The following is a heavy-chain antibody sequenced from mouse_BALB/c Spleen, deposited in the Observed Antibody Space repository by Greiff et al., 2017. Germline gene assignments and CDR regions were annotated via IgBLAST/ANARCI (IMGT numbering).Heavy chain of an antibody. V-gene: IGHV1-87*01. Sequence: QVQLQQSGAELARPGASVKLSCKASGYTFTSYWMQWVKQRPGQGLEWIGAIYPGDGDTRYTQKFKGKATLTADKSSSTAYMQLSSLASEDSAVYYCARLTATGYAMDYWGQGTSVTVSS. CDR1: GYTFTSYW. CDR2: IYPGDGDT. D-gene: IGHD1-2*01. J-gene: IGHJ4*01. CDR3: ARLTATGYAMDY.